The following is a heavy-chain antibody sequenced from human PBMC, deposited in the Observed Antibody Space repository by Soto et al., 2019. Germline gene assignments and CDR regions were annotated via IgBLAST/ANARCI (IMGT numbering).Heavy chain of an antibody. V-gene: IGHV3-23*01. CDR2: ISGSGGST. CDR3: AKDLDDSLWLATESPRYGMAV. Sequence: PGGSLRLSCAASGFTFSSYAMSWVRQAPGKGLEWVSAISGSGGSTYYADSVKGRFTISRDNSKNTLYLQMNSLRAEDTAVYYCAKDLDDSLWLATESPRYGMAVWGQGTSVTVYS. D-gene: IGHD6-19*01. J-gene: IGHJ6*02. CDR1: GFTFSSYA.